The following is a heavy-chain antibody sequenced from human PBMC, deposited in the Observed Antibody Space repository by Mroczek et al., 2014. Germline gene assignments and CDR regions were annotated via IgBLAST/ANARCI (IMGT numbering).Heavy chain of an antibody. Sequence: QVQLQESGPGLVKPSETLSLTCTVSGGSISSYYWSWIRQPPGKGLEWIGYIYYSGSTNYNPSLKSRVTISVDTSKNQFSLKLSSVTAADTAVYYCARGGIGAAGTNRFNYYYYYMDVWGKGTTVTVSS. D-gene: IGHD6-13*01. CDR2: IYYSGST. CDR1: GGSISSYY. J-gene: IGHJ6*03. CDR3: ARGGIGAAGTNRFNYYYYYMDV. V-gene: IGHV4-59*01.